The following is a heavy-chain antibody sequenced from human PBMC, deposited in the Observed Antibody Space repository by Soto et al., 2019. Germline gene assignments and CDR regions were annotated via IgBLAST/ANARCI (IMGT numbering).Heavy chain of an antibody. CDR3: ARDRYSLGY. CDR1: GLTFSDYY. Sequence: QVQLVESGGGLVKPGGSLRLSCAASGLTFSDYYMNWIRQAPGQGLEWVSYISGSGNTICYADSVKGRFTISRDNAKNSRFLQMNSLRVEDTAVYYCARDRYSLGYWGQGTLVTVSS. D-gene: IGHD6-13*01. V-gene: IGHV3-11*01. J-gene: IGHJ4*02. CDR2: ISGSGNTI.